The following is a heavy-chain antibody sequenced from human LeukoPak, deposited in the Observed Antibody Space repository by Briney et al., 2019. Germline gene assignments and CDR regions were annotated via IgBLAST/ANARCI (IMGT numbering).Heavy chain of an antibody. J-gene: IGHJ4*02. CDR2: IFYSGST. V-gene: IGHV4-39*07. CDR1: GGSISTSNYY. CDR3: ARGDCNGGSCYLSLTTIDY. Sequence: PSETLSLTCTVSGGSISTSNYYWGWIRQPPGKGLEWIGNIFYSGSTYYGPSLKSRLTISLDTSRNQFSLKLNSVTAEDTAVYYCARGDCNGGSCYLSLTTIDYWGQGTLVTVSS. D-gene: IGHD2-15*01.